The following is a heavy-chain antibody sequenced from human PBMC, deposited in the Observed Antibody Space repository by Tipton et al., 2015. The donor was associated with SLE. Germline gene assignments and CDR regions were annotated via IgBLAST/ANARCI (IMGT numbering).Heavy chain of an antibody. J-gene: IGHJ4*02. CDR3: ATDYYDSSGYPTFFDY. CDR2: ISSSSSYI. CDR1: GFIFSDYS. D-gene: IGHD3-22*01. Sequence: SLRLSCAASGFIFSDYSMNWVRQAPGKGLEWVSSISSSSSYIYYADSVKGRFTISRDNAKNSLYLQMNSLRAEDTAVYYCATDYYDSSGYPTFFDYWGQGTLVTVSS. V-gene: IGHV3-21*01.